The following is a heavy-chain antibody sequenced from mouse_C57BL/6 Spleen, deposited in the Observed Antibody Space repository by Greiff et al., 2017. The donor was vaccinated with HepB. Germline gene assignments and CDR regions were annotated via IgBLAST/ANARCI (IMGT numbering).Heavy chain of an antibody. CDR1: GFTFSSYT. CDR2: ISGGGGNT. Sequence: DVKLVESGGGLVKPGGSLKLSCAASGFTFSSYTMSWVRQTPEKRLEWVATISGGGGNTYYPDSVKGRFTISRDNAKNTLYLQMSSLRSEDTALYYCARRNHGYFDYWGQGTTLTVSS. V-gene: IGHV5-9*01. J-gene: IGHJ2*01. D-gene: IGHD2-1*01. CDR3: ARRNHGYFDY.